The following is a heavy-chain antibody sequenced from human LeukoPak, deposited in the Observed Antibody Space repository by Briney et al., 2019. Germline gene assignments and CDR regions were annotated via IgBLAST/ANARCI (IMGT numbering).Heavy chain of an antibody. CDR1: GFTFSRYW. D-gene: IGHD3-22*01. Sequence: GGSLRLSCAASGFTFSRYWMHWVRQAPGKGLEWVSGISWNSGSIGYADSVKGRFTISRDNAKNSLYLQMNSLRAEDMALYYCAKGEDYDSSGYSYFDYWGQGTLVTVSS. CDR2: ISWNSGSI. CDR3: AKGEDYDSSGYSYFDY. J-gene: IGHJ4*02. V-gene: IGHV3-9*03.